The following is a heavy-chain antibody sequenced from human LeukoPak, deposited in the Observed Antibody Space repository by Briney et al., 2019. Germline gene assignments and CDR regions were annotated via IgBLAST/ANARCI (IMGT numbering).Heavy chain of an antibody. CDR2: ISYDGSNK. V-gene: IGHV3-30*03. CDR3: ARSRRYYDSMGENWFDP. CDR1: GFTFSSYG. Sequence: GGSLRLSCAASGFTFSSYGMHWVRQAPGKGLEWVAVISYDGSNKYYADSVKGRFTISRDNSKNTLYLQMNSLRAEDTAVYYCARSRRYYDSMGENWFDPWGQGTLVTVSS. D-gene: IGHD3-22*01. J-gene: IGHJ5*02.